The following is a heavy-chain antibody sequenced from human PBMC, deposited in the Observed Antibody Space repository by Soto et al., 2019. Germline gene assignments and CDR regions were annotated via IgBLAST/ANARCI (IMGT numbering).Heavy chain of an antibody. J-gene: IGHJ4*02. CDR1: GGSINSGGYC. V-gene: IGHV4-31*03. Sequence: QVQLQESGPGLVKPSQTLSLTCTVSGGSINSGGYCWSWIRQHPGKGLDWIGCISYGGSTSYNPYLKSRVTISVETSKNQFPLKLTSVTAADTAVYCCSRGILVWGQGALITVSS. CDR3: SRGILV. CDR2: ISYGGST. D-gene: IGHD5-18*01.